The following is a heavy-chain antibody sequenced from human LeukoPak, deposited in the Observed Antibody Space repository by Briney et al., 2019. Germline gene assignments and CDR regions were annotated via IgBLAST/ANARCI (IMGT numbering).Heavy chain of an antibody. CDR2: IYYSGST. J-gene: IGHJ4*02. V-gene: IGHV4-61*01. Sequence: SETLSLTCTVSGGSVSSGSYYWSWIPQPPGKGLEWIGYIYYSGSTNYNPSLKSRVTISVDTSKNQFSLKLSSVTAADTAVYHCAREAMYSYGNNFDYWGQGTLVTVSS. CDR3: AREAMYSYGNNFDY. D-gene: IGHD5-18*01. CDR1: GGSVSSGSYY.